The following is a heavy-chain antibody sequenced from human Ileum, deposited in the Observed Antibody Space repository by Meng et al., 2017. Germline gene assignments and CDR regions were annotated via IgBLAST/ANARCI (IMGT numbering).Heavy chain of an antibody. CDR2: ILGRSEFT. CDR3: VKGAWLDS. J-gene: IGHJ4*02. Sequence: GESLKISCATSGFPFNTFDMSWVRQAPGKGLEWVAAILGRSEFTHYADSVKVRFAVSRDNSKNTLYLQMNRLRAEDTSLYYCVKGAWLDSWGQGSLVTVSS. V-gene: IGHV3-23*01. CDR1: GFPFNTFD.